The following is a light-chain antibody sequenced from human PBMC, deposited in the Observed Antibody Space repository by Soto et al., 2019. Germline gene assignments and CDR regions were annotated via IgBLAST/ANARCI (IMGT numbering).Light chain of an antibody. CDR1: QSISNY. J-gene: IGKJ1*01. CDR3: QQSFSPLWT. Sequence: DLQMTPSPSSLSASVGDRVTITCRASQSISNYLNWYQQKPGKAPKLLIYAASSMQSGVPSRFSGSGSDTDFTLTISSLQPDDSATYYCQQSFSPLWTFGQGTKVEV. V-gene: IGKV1-39*01. CDR2: AAS.